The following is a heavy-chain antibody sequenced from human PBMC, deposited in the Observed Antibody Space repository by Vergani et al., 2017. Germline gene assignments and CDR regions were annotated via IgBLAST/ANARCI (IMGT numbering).Heavy chain of an antibody. CDR1: GGSISSSSYY. CDR3: SSTTTGYDFWSGYYTSYIQFFDY. V-gene: IGHV4-39*01. CDR2: IYYSGST. D-gene: IGHD3-3*01. J-gene: IGHJ4*02. Sequence: QLQLPESGPGLVKPSETLSLTCTVSGGSISSSSYYWGWIRQPPGKGLEWIGSIYYSGSTYYNPSLKSRVTISVDTSKNQFSLKLSSVTAADTAVYYWSSTTTGYDFWSGYYTSYIQFFDYWGQGTLVTVSS.